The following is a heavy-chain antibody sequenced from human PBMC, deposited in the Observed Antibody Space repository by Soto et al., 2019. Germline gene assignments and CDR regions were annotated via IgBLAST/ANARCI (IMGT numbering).Heavy chain of an antibody. CDR3: ARSDRAYAGSAAY. CDR1: GYAFTNYG. J-gene: IGHJ4*02. D-gene: IGHD2-15*01. CDR2: ISAYGGDT. Sequence: ASVKVSCKSSGYAFTNYGITWVRQAPGQRLELMGWISAYGGDTNFAQKFRDRVTLTTDTSTSTAYMELRSLRSDDTAVYYCARSDRAYAGSAAYWGQGTLVTVSS. V-gene: IGHV1-18*01.